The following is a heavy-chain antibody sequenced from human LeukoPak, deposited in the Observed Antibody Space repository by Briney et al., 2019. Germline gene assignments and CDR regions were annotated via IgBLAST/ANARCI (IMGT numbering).Heavy chain of an antibody. CDR1: GLTFSIYW. CDR2: ISSDGSST. Sequence: QAGGSLRLSRAASGLTFSIYWMHCVRHARGKGLVGVTRISSDGSSTNYADSVKGRFTISRDNAKNTLYLQMNSLRAEDTAVYYCARTAYSANSLGGWGQGTLVTVAS. CDR3: ARTAYSANSLGG. D-gene: IGHD5-12*01. V-gene: IGHV3-74*01. J-gene: IGHJ4*02.